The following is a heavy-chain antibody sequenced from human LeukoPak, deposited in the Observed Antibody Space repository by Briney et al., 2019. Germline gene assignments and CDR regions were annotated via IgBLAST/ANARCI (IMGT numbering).Heavy chain of an antibody. CDR2: ISYDGSNK. J-gene: IGHJ4*02. CDR3: AKDLGYCSSTSCENYFDY. D-gene: IGHD2-2*01. CDR1: GFTFSSYG. V-gene: IGHV3-30*18. Sequence: GRSLRLSCAASGFTFSSYGMHWVRQAPGKGLEWVAVISYDGSNKYYADSVKGRFTISRDNSKNTLYLQMNSLRAEDTAVCYCAKDLGYCSSTSCENYFDYWGQGTLVTVSS.